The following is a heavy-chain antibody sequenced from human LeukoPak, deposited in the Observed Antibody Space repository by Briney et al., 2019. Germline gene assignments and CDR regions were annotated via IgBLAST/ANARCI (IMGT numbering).Heavy chain of an antibody. D-gene: IGHD4-17*01. Sequence: GGSLRLSCAASGFTFSSYSMNWVRQAPGKGLEWVSSISSSSSYIYYADSVKGRFTISRDNAKNSLYLQMNSLRAEDTAVYYCAREMRGTVTTRRYYYGMDVWGQGTTVTVSS. CDR3: AREMRGTVTTRRYYYGMDV. V-gene: IGHV3-21*01. CDR1: GFTFSSYS. CDR2: ISSSSSYI. J-gene: IGHJ6*02.